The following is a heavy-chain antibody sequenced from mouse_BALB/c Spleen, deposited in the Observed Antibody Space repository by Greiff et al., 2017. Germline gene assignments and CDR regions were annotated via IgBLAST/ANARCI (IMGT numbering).Heavy chain of an antibody. CDR2: IDPSDSYT. Sequence: QVQLQQPGAELVKPGASVKLSCTASGYTFTSYWMHWVKQRPGQGLEWIGEIDPSDSYTNYNQKFKGKATLTVDKSSSTAYMQLSSLTSEDSAVYYCARDSFADWGQGTLVTVAA. CDR3: ARDSFAD. J-gene: IGHJ3*01. CDR1: GYTFTSYW. V-gene: IGHV1-69*02.